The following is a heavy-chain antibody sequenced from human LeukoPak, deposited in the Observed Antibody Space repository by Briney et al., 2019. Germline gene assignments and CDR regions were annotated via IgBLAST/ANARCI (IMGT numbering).Heavy chain of an antibody. Sequence: GGSLRLSCAASGFTFSSYAMSWVRQAPGKGLEWVSAISGSGGSTYYADSVKGRFTISRDNSKNTLYLQMNSLRAEDTAVYYCAILGGDGYDARGARGQTNYWGQGTLVTVSS. D-gene: IGHD5-24*01. J-gene: IGHJ4*02. CDR1: GFTFSSYA. V-gene: IGHV3-23*01. CDR3: AILGGDGYDARGARGQTNY. CDR2: ISGSGGST.